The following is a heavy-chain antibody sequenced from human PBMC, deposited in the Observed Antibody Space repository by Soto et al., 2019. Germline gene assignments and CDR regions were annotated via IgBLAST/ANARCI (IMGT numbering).Heavy chain of an antibody. V-gene: IGHV2-5*02. J-gene: IGHJ5*02. D-gene: IGHD3-3*01. CDR3: AHRPPGNFLEWSPFDP. CDR1: GFSLSTSGVG. CDR2: IYWDDDK. Sequence: SGPTLVKPTQTLTLTCTFSGFSLSTSGVGVGWIRQPPGKALEWLALIYWDDDKRYIPSLKSRLTITKDTSKNQVVLTMTNMDPVDTATYYCAHRPPGNFLEWSPFDPWGQGTLVTVSS.